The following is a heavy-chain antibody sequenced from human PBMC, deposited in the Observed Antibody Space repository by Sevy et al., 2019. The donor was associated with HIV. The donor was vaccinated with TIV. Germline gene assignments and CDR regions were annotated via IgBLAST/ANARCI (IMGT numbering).Heavy chain of an antibody. Sequence: GGSLRLSCTSSGFTFGDYAMSWFRQAPGKGLEWVAFIRRNSHEPYGGQTEYAASVKGRFTISRDDSKDMAYLQMNSLKTEDTAVYYCTRALATADTPEYYFDDWGQGILVTVSS. V-gene: IGHV3-49*03. CDR3: TRALATADTPEYYFDD. CDR1: GFTFGDYA. J-gene: IGHJ4*02. D-gene: IGHD5-12*01. CDR2: IRRNSHEPYGGQT.